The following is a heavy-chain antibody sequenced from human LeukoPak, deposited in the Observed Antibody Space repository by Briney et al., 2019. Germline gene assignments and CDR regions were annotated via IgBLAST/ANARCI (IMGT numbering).Heavy chain of an antibody. J-gene: IGHJ4*02. Sequence: SETLSLTCTVSGGSISSYYWSWIRQPPGKGLEWIGYIYYSGSTNYNPSLKSRVTISVDTSKNQFSLKLSSVTAADTAVHYCARSDTAMVRSYYFDYWGQGTLVTVSS. V-gene: IGHV4-59*08. CDR2: IYYSGST. CDR3: ARSDTAMVRSYYFDY. CDR1: GGSISSYY. D-gene: IGHD5-18*01.